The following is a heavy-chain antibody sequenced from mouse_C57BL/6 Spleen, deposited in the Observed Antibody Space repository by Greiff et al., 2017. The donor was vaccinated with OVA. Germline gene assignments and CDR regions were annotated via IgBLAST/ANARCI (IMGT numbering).Heavy chain of an antibody. J-gene: IGHJ4*01. Sequence: EVMLVESGEGLVKPGGSLKLSCAASGFTFSSYAMSWVRQTPEKRLEWVAYISSGGDYIYYADTVKGRFTISRDNARNTLYLQMSSLKSEDTAMYYCTRDPEGYYAMDYWGQGTSVTVSS. CDR1: GFTFSSYA. CDR2: ISSGGDYI. V-gene: IGHV5-9-1*02. CDR3: TRDPEGYYAMDY.